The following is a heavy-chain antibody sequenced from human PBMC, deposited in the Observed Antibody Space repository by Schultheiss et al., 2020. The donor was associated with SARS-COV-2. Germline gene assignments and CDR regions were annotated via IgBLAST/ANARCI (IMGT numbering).Heavy chain of an antibody. CDR3: ASPKRGYSYGYIDY. J-gene: IGHJ4*02. D-gene: IGHD5-18*01. Sequence: GGSLRLSCSASGFTFSSYAMHWVRQAPGKGLEYVSAISSNGGSTYYADSVKGRFTISRDNSKNTLYLQMNSLRAEDTAVYYCASPKRGYSYGYIDYWGQGTLVTVSS. V-gene: IGHV3-64*04. CDR2: ISSNGGST. CDR1: GFTFSSYA.